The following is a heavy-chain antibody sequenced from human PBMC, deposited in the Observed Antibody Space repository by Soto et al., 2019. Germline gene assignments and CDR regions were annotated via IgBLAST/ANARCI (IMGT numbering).Heavy chain of an antibody. CDR3: ARDPYYYGSGSYSSTDAFDI. D-gene: IGHD3-10*01. CDR1: GGSISSSSYD. J-gene: IGHJ3*02. V-gene: IGHV4-31*03. Sequence: SGTLSLTCTVSGGSISSSSYDWGWIRQPPGKGLEWIGYIYYSGSTYYNPSLKSRVTISVDTSKNQFSLKLSSVTAADTAVYYCARDPYYYGSGSYSSTDAFDIWGQGTMVTVSS. CDR2: IYYSGST.